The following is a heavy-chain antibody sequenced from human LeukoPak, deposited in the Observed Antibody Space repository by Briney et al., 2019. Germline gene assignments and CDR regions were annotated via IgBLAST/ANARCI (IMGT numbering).Heavy chain of an antibody. Sequence: PSETLSLTCTVSGGSISSGGYYWSWIRQPPGKGLEWIGYIYHSGSTYYNPSLKSRVTISVDRSKNQFSLKLSSVTAADTAVYYCARDTPFVTTGAYWGQGTLVTVSS. CDR3: ARDTPFVTTGAY. CDR2: IYHSGST. V-gene: IGHV4-30-2*01. J-gene: IGHJ4*02. CDR1: GGSISSGGYY. D-gene: IGHD4-11*01.